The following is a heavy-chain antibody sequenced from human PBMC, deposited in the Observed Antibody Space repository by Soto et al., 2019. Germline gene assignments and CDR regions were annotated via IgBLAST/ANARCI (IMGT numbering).Heavy chain of an antibody. D-gene: IGHD6-13*01. CDR2: IFYNGNT. Sequence: SETLSLTCTVSGASVSSGRYYWSWIRQPPGKGLEWIGYIFYNGNTNYNPSLKSRVTISVDTSQNQFSLKLSSVTAADTAMYYCARVFSSSWFYYFDFWGQGTLVTAPQ. CDR3: ARVFSSSWFYYFDF. CDR1: GASVSSGRYY. J-gene: IGHJ4*02. V-gene: IGHV4-61*01.